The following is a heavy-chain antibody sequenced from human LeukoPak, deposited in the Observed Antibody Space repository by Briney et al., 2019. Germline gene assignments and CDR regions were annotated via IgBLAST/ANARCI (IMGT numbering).Heavy chain of an antibody. CDR3: ARALRSRAFDI. CDR1: GGSFSGYY. CDR2: INHSGST. J-gene: IGHJ3*02. V-gene: IGHV4-34*01. Sequence: SETLSLTCAVYGGSFSGYYWSWIRQPPGKGLERIGEINHSGSTNYNPSLKSRVTISVDTSKNQFSLKLSSVTAADTAVYYCARALRSRAFDIWGQGTMVTVSS.